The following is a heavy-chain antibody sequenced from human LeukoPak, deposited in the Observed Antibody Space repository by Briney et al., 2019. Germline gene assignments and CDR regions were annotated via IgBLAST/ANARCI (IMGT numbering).Heavy chain of an antibody. J-gene: IGHJ4*02. V-gene: IGHV3-74*01. CDR3: ATMHTYDFWSGYSNFDY. CDR2: INSDGSST. Sequence: PGGSLRLSCAASGFTFSSYWMHWVRQAPGKGLVWVSRINSDGSSTSYADSVKGRFTISRDNAKNTLYLQMNSLRAEDTAVYYCATMHTYDFWSGYSNFDYWGQGTLATVSP. CDR1: GFTFSSYW. D-gene: IGHD3-3*01.